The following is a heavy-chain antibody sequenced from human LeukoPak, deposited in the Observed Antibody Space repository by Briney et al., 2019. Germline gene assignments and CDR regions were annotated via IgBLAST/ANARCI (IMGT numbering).Heavy chain of an antibody. V-gene: IGHV1-18*01. J-gene: IGHJ5*02. Sequence: GASVKVSCKASGYTFTSYGISWVRQAPGQGLEWMGWISAYNGNTNYAQKHQGRVTMTTDTSTSTAYMELRSLRSDDTAVYYCARDGPDCSSTSCYPHNWFDPWGQGTLVTVSS. CDR2: ISAYNGNT. D-gene: IGHD2-2*01. CDR3: ARDGPDCSSTSCYPHNWFDP. CDR1: GYTFTSYG.